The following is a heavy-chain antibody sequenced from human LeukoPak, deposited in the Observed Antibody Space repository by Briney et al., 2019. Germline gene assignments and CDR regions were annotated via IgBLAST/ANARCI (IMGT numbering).Heavy chain of an antibody. Sequence: ASVKVSCKASGYTFTSYGISWVRQAPGQGLEWMGWISAYNGNTNYAQKFQGRVTMTTDTSTSTAYMELRSLRSDDTAVYYCARGAPDYGSGSSYNWFDPWGQGTLVTVSS. CDR2: ISAYNGNT. V-gene: IGHV1-18*01. CDR1: GYTFTSYG. CDR3: ARGAPDYGSGSSYNWFDP. D-gene: IGHD3-10*01. J-gene: IGHJ5*02.